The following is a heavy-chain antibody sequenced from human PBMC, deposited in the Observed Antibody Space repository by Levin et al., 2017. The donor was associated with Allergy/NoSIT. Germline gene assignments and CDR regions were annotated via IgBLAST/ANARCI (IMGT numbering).Heavy chain of an antibody. Sequence: GGSLRLSCAASGFTFSSYAMSWVRQAPGKGLEWVSTIIGSGGYTYYADSVKGRFTISRDNSKNTLYLQMSSLRAEDTAVYYCASRITATGRKYFDYWGQGTLVTVSS. CDR1: GFTFSSYA. CDR3: ASRITATGRKYFDY. J-gene: IGHJ4*02. CDR2: IIGSGGYT. D-gene: IGHD6-13*01. V-gene: IGHV3-23*01.